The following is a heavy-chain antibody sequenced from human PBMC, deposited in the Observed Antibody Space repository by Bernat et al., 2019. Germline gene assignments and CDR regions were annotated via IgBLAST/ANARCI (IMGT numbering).Heavy chain of an antibody. CDR2: ISSSSSTI. D-gene: IGHD3-22*01. CDR3: ARDRSSDYDPHFDY. CDR1: GFTFSSDS. Sequence: EVQLVESGGGLVQPGGSLRLSCAASGFTFSSDSMNWVRQAPGKGLEWVSYISSSSSTIFYADSVKGRFTISRDNAKNSLYLQMISLRAEDTAVYYCARDRSSDYDPHFDYWGQGTLVTVSS. J-gene: IGHJ4*02. V-gene: IGHV3-48*01.